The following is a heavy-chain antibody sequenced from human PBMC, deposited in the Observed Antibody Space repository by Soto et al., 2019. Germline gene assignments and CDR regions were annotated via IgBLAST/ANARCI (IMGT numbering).Heavy chain of an antibody. Sequence: EVQLLESGGGFVQPGGSLRLSCAASEFTFTTYAMSWVRQAPGKGLEWVSGISGSGDSTYYADSVKGRFTISRDNSKNTLYLQINSLRAEDTAVCYCAKDSGDIAVVPAAGYGMDVWGQGTTVTVSS. D-gene: IGHD2-2*01. CDR1: EFTFTTYA. J-gene: IGHJ6*02. V-gene: IGHV3-23*01. CDR2: ISGSGDST. CDR3: AKDSGDIAVVPAAGYGMDV.